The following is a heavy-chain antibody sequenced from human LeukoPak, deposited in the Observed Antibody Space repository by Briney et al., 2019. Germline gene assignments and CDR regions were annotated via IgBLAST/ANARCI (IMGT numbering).Heavy chain of an antibody. D-gene: IGHD6-13*01. CDR1: GFTFDDYA. CDR2: ISWNSGSI. J-gene: IGHJ4*02. V-gene: IGHV3-9*01. CDR3: ARGRLAAAGTS. Sequence: GGSLRLSCAASGFTFDDYAMHWVRQAPGKGLEWVSGISWNSGSIGYADSVEGRFTISRDNAKNSLYLQMNSLRAEDTALYYCARGRLAAAGTSWGQGTLVTVSS.